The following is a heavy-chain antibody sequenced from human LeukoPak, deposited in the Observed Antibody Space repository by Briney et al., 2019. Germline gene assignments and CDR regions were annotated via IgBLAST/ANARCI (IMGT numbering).Heavy chain of an antibody. CDR1: GGSITGYY. Sequence: SETLSLTCTVSGGSITGYYWSWIRQPPGKELEWIAFIHYSGGTESNPSLKSRVTTSVDTSRNQFSLELSSVTAADTALYYCARHTRKLVAEVMDYWGQGTLVTVSS. CDR2: IHYSGGT. J-gene: IGHJ4*02. D-gene: IGHD5-12*01. CDR3: ARHTRKLVAEVMDY. V-gene: IGHV4-59*08.